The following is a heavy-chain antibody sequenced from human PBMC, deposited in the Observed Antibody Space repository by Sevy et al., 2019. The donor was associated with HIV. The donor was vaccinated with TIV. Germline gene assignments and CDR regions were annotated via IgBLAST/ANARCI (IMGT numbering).Heavy chain of an antibody. V-gene: IGHV1-3*01. CDR1: GYTFTSYA. D-gene: IGHD3-22*01. Sequence: ASVKVSCKASGYTFTSYAMHWVRQAPGQRLEWMGWINAGNGNTKYSQKFQGRVTITRDTSASTAYMELSSLRSEDTAVYYCARAPPNYYDSSGYTLFSSIFDYWGQGTLVTVSS. J-gene: IGHJ4*02. CDR3: ARAPPNYYDSSGYTLFSSIFDY. CDR2: INAGNGNT.